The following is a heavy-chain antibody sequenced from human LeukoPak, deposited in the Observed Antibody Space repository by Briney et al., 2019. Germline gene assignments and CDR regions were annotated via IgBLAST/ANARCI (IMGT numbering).Heavy chain of an antibody. CDR2: IIHSGYST. D-gene: IGHD6-6*01. CDR3: AKDXVAAFATGYMDV. CDR1: GFPFNSYT. Sequence: GGSLRLSFAASGFPFNSYTMSWVRRAPGKGLEWVSAIIHSGYSTYYADSVKGRFTISRDRSKNTEYLQMKGLSADAPAVYYCAKDXVAAFATGYMDVWGKGTTVTVSS. V-gene: IGHV3-23*01. J-gene: IGHJ6*03.